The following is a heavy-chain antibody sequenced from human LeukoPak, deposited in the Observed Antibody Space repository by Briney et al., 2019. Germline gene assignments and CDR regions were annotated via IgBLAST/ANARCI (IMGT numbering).Heavy chain of an antibody. V-gene: IGHV3-48*03. CDR1: GFTFSTYE. D-gene: IGHD2-21*02. CDR3: ARGEVVTASLPDYFYYYMDV. Sequence: GGSLRLSCAASGFTFSTYEMNWVRQAPGKGLEWVSYITDSGRTIYYADSVKGRFTISRDNARNSLFLQMNSLRAEDTAVYYCARGEVVTASLPDYFYYYMDVWGKGTTVTISS. CDR2: ITDSGRTI. J-gene: IGHJ6*03.